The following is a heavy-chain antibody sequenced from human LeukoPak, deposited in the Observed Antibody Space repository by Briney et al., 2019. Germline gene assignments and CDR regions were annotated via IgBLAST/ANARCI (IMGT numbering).Heavy chain of an antibody. CDR1: GFTFSDAW. CDR3: TTWTSL. V-gene: IGHV3-15*01. Sequence: PGGSLRLSCAASGFTFSDAWMTWVRQAPGKGLEWVGLIKSKTAGGTTEYAAPVKDRFTISRDDSKNTLYLQMYSLKTEDTAVYYCTTWTSLWGQGTLVTVSS. J-gene: IGHJ4*02. CDR2: IKSKTAGGTT. D-gene: IGHD3/OR15-3a*01.